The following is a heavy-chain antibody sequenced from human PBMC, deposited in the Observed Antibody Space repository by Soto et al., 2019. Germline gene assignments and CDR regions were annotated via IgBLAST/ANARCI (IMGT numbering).Heavy chain of an antibody. J-gene: IGHJ4*02. CDR3: AGGRIPSDYTDCGD. CDR1: GFMFSNYA. V-gene: IGHV3-23*01. D-gene: IGHD2-21*01. CDR2: IYGSGETT. Sequence: PGGSLRLSCAASGFMFSNYAMTWVRQAPGKGLDWVSVIYGSGETTFYADSVKGRFTISKDISKNTLYLQMNSLRVEDTAIYYCAGGRIPSDYTDCGDWGQGTLVTGSS.